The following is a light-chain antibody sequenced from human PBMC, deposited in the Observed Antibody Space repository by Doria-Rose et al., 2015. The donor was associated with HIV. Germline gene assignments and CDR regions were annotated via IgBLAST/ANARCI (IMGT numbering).Light chain of an antibody. Sequence: EIVLTQSPATLSLSPGERATLSCRASQSVSSNLAWYQQKPGQAPRLLIYDASNRATGIPARFSGSGSGTDFTLTISSLEPEDLAVYFCQQRSNWPPIFTFGPG. V-gene: IGKV3-11*01. CDR1: QSVSSN. CDR3: QQRSNWPPIFT. J-gene: IGKJ3*01. CDR2: DAS.